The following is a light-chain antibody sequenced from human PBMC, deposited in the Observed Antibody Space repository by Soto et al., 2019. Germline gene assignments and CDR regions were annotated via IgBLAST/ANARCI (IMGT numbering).Light chain of an antibody. CDR1: QSVSSY. CDR3: QQRSNWPPYT. J-gene: IGKJ2*01. V-gene: IGKV3-11*01. CDR2: EAS. Sequence: EIVLTQSPATLSLSPGERATLSCRASQSVSSYLAWYQQKPGQAPRLLIYEASNSATGIPARFSGSGSGTHFTLTINSLEHEDFAVYYCQQRSNWPPYTFGQGTKLEIK.